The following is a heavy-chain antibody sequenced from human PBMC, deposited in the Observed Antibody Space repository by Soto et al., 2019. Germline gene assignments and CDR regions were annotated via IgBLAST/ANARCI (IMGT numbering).Heavy chain of an antibody. Sequence: QVQLVQSGAEVKKPGASVKVSCKASGYIFTAYSMHWVRQAPGQGLAWLGVVNPSGGSTNYAQKFRGRITMTRDTSTSTVYMDLSSLTSEDTAVYYCARKENCSDGVCYSEYFQRWGQGTLVTVSS. CDR1: GYIFTAYS. CDR3: ARKENCSDGVCYSEYFQR. D-gene: IGHD2-15*01. J-gene: IGHJ1*01. V-gene: IGHV1-46*01. CDR2: VNPSGGST.